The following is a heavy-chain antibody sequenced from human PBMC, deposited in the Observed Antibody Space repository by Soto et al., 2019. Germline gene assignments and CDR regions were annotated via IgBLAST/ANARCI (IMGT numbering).Heavy chain of an antibody. V-gene: IGHV3-33*01. CDR1: GFTFSSYG. J-gene: IGHJ6*02. Sequence: GGSLRLSCAASGFTFSSYGMHWVRQAPGKGLEWVAVIWYDGSNKYYADSVKGRFTISRDNSKNTLYLQMNSLRAEDTAVYYCARDLVGLAAADPTFARYGMDVWGQGTTVTVSS. CDR2: IWYDGSNK. CDR3: ARDLVGLAAADPTFARYGMDV. D-gene: IGHD6-13*01.